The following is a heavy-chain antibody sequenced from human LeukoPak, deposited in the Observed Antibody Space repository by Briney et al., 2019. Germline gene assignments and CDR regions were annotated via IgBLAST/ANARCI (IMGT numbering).Heavy chain of an antibody. Sequence: GGSLRLSCAASGFTFSDYYMSWVRQAPGKGLEWVANIKQEGSEKYYVDSVKGRFTISRDNAKNSLYLQMNSLRAEDTAVYYCARARGSYGAFDIWGQGTMVTVSS. CDR3: ARARGSYGAFDI. J-gene: IGHJ3*02. D-gene: IGHD1-26*01. CDR1: GFTFSDYY. CDR2: IKQEGSEK. V-gene: IGHV3-7*01.